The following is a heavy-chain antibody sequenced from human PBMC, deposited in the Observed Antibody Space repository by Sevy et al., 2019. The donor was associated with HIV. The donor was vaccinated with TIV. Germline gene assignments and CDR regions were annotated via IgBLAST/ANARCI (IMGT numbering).Heavy chain of an antibody. Sequence: GGSLRLSCAASGFTFSSYWMSWVRQAPGKGLEWVANIKQDGSEKYYVDSVKGRFTISRDNAKNSLYLQMNSLRAEDTAVYYCARELFAATRYYFDYWGQGTLVTVSS. V-gene: IGHV3-7*01. CDR3: ARELFAATRYYFDY. D-gene: IGHD3-3*01. CDR1: GFTFSSYW. CDR2: IKQDGSEK. J-gene: IGHJ4*02.